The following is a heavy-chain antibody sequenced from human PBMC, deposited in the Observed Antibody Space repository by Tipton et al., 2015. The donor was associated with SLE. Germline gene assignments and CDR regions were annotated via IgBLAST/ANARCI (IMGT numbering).Heavy chain of an antibody. V-gene: IGHV4-61*10. J-gene: IGHJ4*02. CDR2: IYISGST. CDR3: ARDLDGYNYGDY. D-gene: IGHD5-24*01. CDR1: GGSISSGSYP. Sequence: TLSLTCTVSGGSISSGSYPWSWIRKPAGKGLEWIGYIYISGSTNYNPSLKSRVTISVDTSKNQFFLKLSSVTAADTAVYYCARDLDGYNYGDYWGQGILVTVPP.